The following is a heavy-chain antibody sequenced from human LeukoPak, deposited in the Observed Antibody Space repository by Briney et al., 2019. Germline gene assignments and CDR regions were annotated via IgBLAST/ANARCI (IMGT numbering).Heavy chain of an antibody. CDR3: AKSRGSYRWNYFDY. CDR2: VSGSGGST. CDR1: GFTFSTYA. V-gene: IGHV3-23*01. J-gene: IGHJ4*02. D-gene: IGHD3-16*02. Sequence: PGGSLRLSCAGSGFTFSTYAMNWVRQAPGKGLEWVSAVSGSGGSTYYADSVKGRFTISRDNSKNTLYLQMNSLRAEDTAVYYCAKSRGSYRWNYFDYWGQGTLVTVSS.